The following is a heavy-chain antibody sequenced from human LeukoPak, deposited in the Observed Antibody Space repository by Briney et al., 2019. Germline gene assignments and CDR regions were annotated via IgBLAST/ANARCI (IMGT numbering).Heavy chain of an antibody. CDR3: ACRDYGSTWSDP. CDR2: IHPADSTT. Sequence: KFGESLKISCKGFGYSLDTYWIGWVRQMPGKGLEWMGIIHPADSTTLYSSSFQGQVSISADKSTGTVYLQWSSLKASDSAIYYCACRDYGSTWSDPWGQGTLVTVSS. CDR1: GYSLDTYW. J-gene: IGHJ5*02. V-gene: IGHV5-51*01. D-gene: IGHD4/OR15-4a*01.